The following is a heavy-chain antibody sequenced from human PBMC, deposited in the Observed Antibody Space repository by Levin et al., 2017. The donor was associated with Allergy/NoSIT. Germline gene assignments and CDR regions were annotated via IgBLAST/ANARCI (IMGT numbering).Heavy chain of an antibody. V-gene: IGHV5-51*01. CDR2: IFPSDSDT. D-gene: IGHD2-21*01. CDR3: ARRDSDGSNSFDY. J-gene: IGHJ4*02. Sequence: ASVKVSCQASGYSFTSFWFGWVRQRPGKGLEWMGLIFPSDSDTRVSPSFQGQIIMSVDKSISTAYLQWSSLKASDSAMYYCARRDSDGSNSFDYWGQGTLVTVST. CDR1: GYSFTSFW.